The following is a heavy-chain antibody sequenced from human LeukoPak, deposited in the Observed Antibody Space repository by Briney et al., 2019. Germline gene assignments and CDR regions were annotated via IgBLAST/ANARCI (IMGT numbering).Heavy chain of an antibody. D-gene: IGHD5-18*01. CDR1: GFTFSSYA. V-gene: IGHV3-23*01. CDR2: ISGSGGST. CDR3: AKAYSYGYRAFDY. J-gene: IGHJ4*02. Sequence: PGASLRLSCAASGFTFSSYAMSWVRQAPGKGLEWVSAISGSGGSTYYADSVNGRFTISRDNSKNTLYLQMNSLRAEDTAVYYCAKAYSYGYRAFDYWGQGTLVTVSS.